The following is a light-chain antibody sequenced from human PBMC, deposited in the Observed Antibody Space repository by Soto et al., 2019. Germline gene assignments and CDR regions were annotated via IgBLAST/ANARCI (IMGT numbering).Light chain of an antibody. CDR2: RSN. V-gene: IGLV1-47*01. CDR1: SSNIGSNY. CDR3: AAWDDSLSAVV. Sequence: QSVLTQPPSASGTPGQRVTISCSGSSSNIGSNYVYWYQQLPGTAPKLLIYRSNQRPSGVPDRFSGSKSGTSASLAISGLRSDDEADYYCAAWDDSLSAVVFGGGTKLTVL. J-gene: IGLJ2*01.